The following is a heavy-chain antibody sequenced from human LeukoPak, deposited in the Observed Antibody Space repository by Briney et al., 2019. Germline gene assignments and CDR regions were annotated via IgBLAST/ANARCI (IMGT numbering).Heavy chain of an antibody. D-gene: IGHD1-1*01. CDR3: ARGTGHWFDP. J-gene: IGHJ5*02. V-gene: IGHV1-2*02. Sequence: ASVKVSCKASGYTFSGYYMHWVRQAPGQGLEWMGWINPNSGGTNYAQKFQGRVTITGDTSMSTAYMELSRLRSDDTAVYYCARGTGHWFDPWGQGTLVTVSS. CDR1: GYTFSGYY. CDR2: INPNSGGT.